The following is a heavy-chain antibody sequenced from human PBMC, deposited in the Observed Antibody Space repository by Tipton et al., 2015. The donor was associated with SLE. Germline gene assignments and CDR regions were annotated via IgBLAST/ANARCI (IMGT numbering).Heavy chain of an antibody. V-gene: IGHV4-39*02. D-gene: IGHD7-27*01. J-gene: IGHJ4*02. CDR2: VYYTGST. Sequence: TLSLTCTVSSGSISSTNYYWGWIRQPPGRGLEWIGTVYYTGSTYYNPSVRSRLTISVDTSKNQFSLKLSSVTAADTAVYYCAREGPWDYFDYWGQGTLVTVSS. CDR1: SGSISSTNYY. CDR3: AREGPWDYFDY.